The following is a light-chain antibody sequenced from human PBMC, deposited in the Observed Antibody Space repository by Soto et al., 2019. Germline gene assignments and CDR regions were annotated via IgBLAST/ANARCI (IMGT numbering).Light chain of an antibody. CDR1: SSNIGSGKN. CDR2: GNT. Sequence: QSVLTQPPSLSGAPGQRLTISCTGSSSNIGSGKNVHWYQQLPGTAPKLLIYGNTNRPSGVSDRFSASKSGTSASLAITRLQVEDEADYYCQSYDSSLSDLYVFGTGTKLTVL. CDR3: QSYDSSLSDLYV. V-gene: IGLV1-40*01. J-gene: IGLJ1*01.